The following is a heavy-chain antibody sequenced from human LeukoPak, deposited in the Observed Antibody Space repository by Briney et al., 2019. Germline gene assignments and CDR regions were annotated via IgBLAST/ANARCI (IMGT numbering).Heavy chain of an antibody. Sequence: TGGSLRLSCAASGFTVSSNYMSWVRQAPGKGLEWVSVIYSGGSTYYADSVKGRFTISRDNAKNTLYLQMNSLRAEDTAVYFCARDYGRSRDYGMDVWGQGTTVTVSS. CDR1: GFTVSSNY. CDR3: ARDYGRSRDYGMDV. V-gene: IGHV3-53*01. J-gene: IGHJ6*02. D-gene: IGHD3-10*01. CDR2: IYSGGST.